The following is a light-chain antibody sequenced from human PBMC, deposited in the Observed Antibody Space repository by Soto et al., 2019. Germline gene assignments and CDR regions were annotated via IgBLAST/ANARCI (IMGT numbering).Light chain of an antibody. CDR2: AAS. Sequence: DIVMTQSPATLSVSPGERATLSCRASERVSNNLAWYQQKPGQAPRLLFYAASTRATGVPARFSGSGSGTDFTLSISTLQSEDFAVYYCQQYNNWPSMTFGQGTRLEIK. CDR3: QQYNNWPSMT. J-gene: IGKJ5*01. CDR1: ERVSNN. V-gene: IGKV3-15*01.